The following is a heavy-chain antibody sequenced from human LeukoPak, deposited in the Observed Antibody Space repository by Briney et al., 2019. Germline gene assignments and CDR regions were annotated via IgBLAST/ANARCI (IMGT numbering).Heavy chain of an antibody. CDR3: ARDRYYYDSSGYYYMDV. CDR1: GGSISSSSYY. Sequence: SETLSLTCTVSGGSISSSSYYWGWIRQPPGKGLEWIGSIYYSGSTYYNPSLKSRVTISVDTSKNQFSLKLSSVTAADTAVYYCARDRYYYDSSGYYYMDVWGKGTTVTVSS. D-gene: IGHD3-22*01. CDR2: IYYSGST. V-gene: IGHV4-39*07. J-gene: IGHJ6*03.